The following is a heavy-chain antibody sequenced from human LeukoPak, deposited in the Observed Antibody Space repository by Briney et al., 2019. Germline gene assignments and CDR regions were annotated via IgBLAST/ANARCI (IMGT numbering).Heavy chain of an antibody. CDR1: GYTFTSYD. D-gene: IGHD5-18*01. V-gene: IGHV1-8*01. Sequence: ASVKVSCEASGYTFTSYDINWVRQATGQGLEWMGWMNPNSGNTGYAQKFQGRVTMTRNTSISTAYMELSSLRSEDTAVYYCARALPSGYRTASYYYGMDVWGQGTTVTVSS. CDR2: MNPNSGNT. CDR3: ARALPSGYRTASYYYGMDV. J-gene: IGHJ6*02.